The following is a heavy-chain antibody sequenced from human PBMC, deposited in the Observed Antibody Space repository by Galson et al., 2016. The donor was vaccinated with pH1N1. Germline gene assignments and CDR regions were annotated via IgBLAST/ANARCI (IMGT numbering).Heavy chain of an antibody. D-gene: IGHD3-3*02. Sequence: SVKVSCKASGYTFDMFGISWVRQAPGQGLQWMGWINPYDGNTNYAQKFQGRVTMTRDTSISTAYMELTGLTSGDTAVYYCAGVLVGKYDWGQGTLVTVSS. CDR1: GYTFDMFG. J-gene: IGHJ4*02. CDR2: INPYDGNT. CDR3: AGVLVGKYD. V-gene: IGHV1-18*01.